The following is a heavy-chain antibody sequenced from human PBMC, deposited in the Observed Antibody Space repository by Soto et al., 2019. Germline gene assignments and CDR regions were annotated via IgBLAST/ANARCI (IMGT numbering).Heavy chain of an antibody. Sequence: QVHLLQSGAEVKKPGSSLKVSCKVSGGAFTNYTLNWVRHAPGQGLEWLGGIIPLHNTSNYSLKFLSRGRITADMSSTTVYMHLSGLTSDDTATYYCAIWSNWNRSYYHGREVWGQVTTVTVS. CDR2: IIPLHNTS. D-gene: IGHD1-20*01. V-gene: IGHV1-69*06. CDR1: GGAFTNYT. CDR3: AIWSNWNRSYYHGREV. J-gene: IGHJ6*02.